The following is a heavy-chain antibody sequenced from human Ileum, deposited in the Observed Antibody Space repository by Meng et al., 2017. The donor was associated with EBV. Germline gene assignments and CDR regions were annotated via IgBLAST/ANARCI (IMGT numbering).Heavy chain of an antibody. CDR1: GGSVSSAHSF. D-gene: IGHD1-26*01. CDR3: AGDPHSGSPH. Sequence: VQLPESGPGLVKPSETLSLTCTVSGGSVSSAHSFWTWIRQPPGKGLEWIGYMSYSGSTNYSPPLESRVTISVDTSKNQFSLKLSSVTAADTAVYYCAGDPHSGSPHWGQGTLVTASS. J-gene: IGHJ4*02. CDR2: MSYSGST. V-gene: IGHV4-61*01.